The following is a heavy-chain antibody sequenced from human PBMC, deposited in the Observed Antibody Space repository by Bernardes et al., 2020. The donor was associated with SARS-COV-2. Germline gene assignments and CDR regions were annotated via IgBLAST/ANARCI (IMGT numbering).Heavy chain of an antibody. CDR3: ALPPTNYDRYGMDV. Sequence: ASVKVSCKASGYTFTGYYIHWVRQAPGQGLEWMGWINPKSGGTNYAQNFQGRVTMTRDTSISTAYMELSRLRSDDTAVYYCALPPTNYDRYGMDVWGQGTLVTVSS. V-gene: IGHV1-2*02. D-gene: IGHD3-22*01. J-gene: IGHJ6*02. CDR1: GYTFTGYY. CDR2: INPKSGGT.